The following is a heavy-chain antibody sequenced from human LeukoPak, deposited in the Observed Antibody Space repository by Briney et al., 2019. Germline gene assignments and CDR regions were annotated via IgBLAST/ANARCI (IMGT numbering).Heavy chain of an antibody. CDR2: ISNGKT. CDR3: VRVAGYCAPVCVKTNWFDP. CDR1: GFPFSSHA. D-gene: IGHD2-15*01. Sequence: PGGSLRLSCAASGFPFSSHAMSWVRQPPGKGLEWVAAISNGKTYYADSVRGRFAISRDDSTNTVYLHMNSLRDEDTALYHCVRVAGYCAPVCVKTNWFDPWGQGTLVTVSS. V-gene: IGHV3-23*01. J-gene: IGHJ5*02.